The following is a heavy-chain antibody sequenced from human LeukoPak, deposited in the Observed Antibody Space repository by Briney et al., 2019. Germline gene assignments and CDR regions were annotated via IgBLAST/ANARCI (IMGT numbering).Heavy chain of an antibody. CDR3: ARGRSSVVTDIPYYFDY. CDR1: GGSFSGYY. J-gene: IGHJ4*02. V-gene: IGHV4-34*01. D-gene: IGHD2-21*02. CDR2: INHSGST. Sequence: SETLSLTCAVYGGSFSGYYWSWIRQPPGKGLEWIGEINHSGSTNYNPSLKSRVTTSVDTSKKQFSLKLSSVTAADTAVYYCARGRSSVVTDIPYYFDYWGRGTLVTVSS.